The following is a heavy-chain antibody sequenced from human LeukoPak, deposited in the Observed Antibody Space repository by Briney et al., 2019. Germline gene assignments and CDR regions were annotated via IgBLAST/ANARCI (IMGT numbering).Heavy chain of an antibody. CDR2: IDSDGSRT. J-gene: IGHJ3*02. CDR3: ARESSRRAVDI. D-gene: IGHD6-13*01. CDR1: GFTFSSYW. Sequence: GGSLRLPCAASGFTFSSYWMHWVRQAPGKGLVWVSRIDSDGSRTSDADSVKGRFTISRDNAKNTLYLQMTSLRAEDTAVYYCARESSRRAVDIWGQGTMLIVSS. V-gene: IGHV3-74*01.